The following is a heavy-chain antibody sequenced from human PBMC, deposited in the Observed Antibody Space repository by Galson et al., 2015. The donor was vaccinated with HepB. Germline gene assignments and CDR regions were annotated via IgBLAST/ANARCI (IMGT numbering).Heavy chain of an antibody. CDR1: GYSFTNYW. Sequence: QSGAEVKKPGESLKISCKGSGYSFTNYWIGWVRQVPGKGLEFMGIIYPGDSDTRYSPSFQGQVTISADNSISTAHLQWSSLKASDTAMYYCARRPKLGNGFRATGAAAARDAFDIWGQGTMVTVSS. J-gene: IGHJ3*02. V-gene: IGHV5-51*03. D-gene: IGHD5-12*01. CDR3: ARRPKLGNGFRATGAAAARDAFDI. CDR2: IYPGDSDT.